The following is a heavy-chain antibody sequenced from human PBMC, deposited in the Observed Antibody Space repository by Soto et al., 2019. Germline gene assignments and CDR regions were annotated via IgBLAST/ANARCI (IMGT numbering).Heavy chain of an antibody. CDR3: ARRYKSAGWLEP. J-gene: IGHJ5*02. CDR2: INPATGNT. Sequence: GASVKVSCKASGYTFATYAIHWVRQAPGQGLEWMGWINPATGNTEYSEKFQDRVTITRDTSASTAYMELRGLRSEDTAVYYCARRYKSAGWLEPWGQETLVTVSS. CDR1: GYTFATYA. V-gene: IGHV1-3*01. D-gene: IGHD1-1*01.